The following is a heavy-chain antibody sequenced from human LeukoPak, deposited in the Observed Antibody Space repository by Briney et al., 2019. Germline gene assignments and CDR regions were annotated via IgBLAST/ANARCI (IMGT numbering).Heavy chain of an antibody. D-gene: IGHD3-22*01. CDR1: GFTFSSYG. CDR3: AKGPYFRGGYYSGY. V-gene: IGHV3-30*18. J-gene: IGHJ4*02. Sequence: AGGSLRLSCAASGFTFSSYGMHWVRQAPGKGLEWVAVISYDGSNKYYADSVKGRFTISRDNSKNTLYLQMNSLRAEDTAVYYCAKGPYFRGGYYSGYWGQGTLVTVSS. CDR2: ISYDGSNK.